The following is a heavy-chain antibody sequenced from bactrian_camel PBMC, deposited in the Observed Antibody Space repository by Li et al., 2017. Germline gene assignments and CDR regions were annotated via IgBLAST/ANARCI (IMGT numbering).Heavy chain of an antibody. CDR3: AADRLAVVTTVVQVVT. J-gene: IGHJ6*01. CDR1: GFTFSSYA. CDR2: ITSSGGYS. V-gene: IGHV3S42*01. Sequence: VQLVESGGGLVQPGGSLRLSCAASGFTFSSYAMSWVRQAPGKGLEWVVGITSSGGYSWSPDSVEGRFTISNDDAQNQLYLQMKSLKPEDTAVYYCAADRLAVVTTVVQVVTGARGPRSPSP. D-gene: IGHD2*01.